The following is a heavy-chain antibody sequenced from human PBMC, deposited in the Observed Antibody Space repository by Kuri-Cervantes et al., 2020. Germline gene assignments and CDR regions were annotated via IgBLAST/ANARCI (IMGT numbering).Heavy chain of an antibody. V-gene: IGHV1-18*01. CDR1: GYTFTSYG. CDR3: ARWRPSTVEWLLYFAFDI. D-gene: IGHD3-3*01. CDR2: ISAYNGNT. Sequence: ASVKVSCKASGYTFTSYGISWVRQAPGQGLEWMGWISAYNGNTNYAQKLQGRVTMTTDTSTSTAYMELRSLRSDDTAVYYCARWRPSTVEWLLYFAFDIWGQGTMVTVSS. J-gene: IGHJ3*02.